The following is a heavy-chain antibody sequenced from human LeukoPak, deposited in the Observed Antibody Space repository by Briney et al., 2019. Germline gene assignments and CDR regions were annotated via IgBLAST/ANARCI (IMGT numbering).Heavy chain of an antibody. CDR1: GFTFSDYY. D-gene: IGHD6-6*01. J-gene: IGHJ5*02. V-gene: IGHV3-11*01. Sequence: GGSLRLSCAASGFTFSDYYMSWIRQAPGKGLEWVSYISSSGSTIYYADSVKGRFTISRDNAKNSLYLQMNSLRAEDTAVYYCERDVGIAARQDWFDPWGQGTLVTVSS. CDR3: ERDVGIAARQDWFDP. CDR2: ISSSGSTI.